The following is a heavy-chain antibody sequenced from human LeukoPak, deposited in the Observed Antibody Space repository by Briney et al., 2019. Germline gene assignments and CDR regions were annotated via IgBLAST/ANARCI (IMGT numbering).Heavy chain of an antibody. CDR1: AYTFTGYY. CDR2: INPDSGGT. D-gene: IGHD6-19*01. V-gene: IGHV1-2*02. J-gene: IGHJ4*02. Sequence: ASVKDSCKASAYTFTGYYMHWVRQAPGQGLGWMGWINPDSGGTNYAPKFQGRVTMTRGTSSSPAYMEVSRLRSDDTAVYYCARDGSGWYGNFDYWGQGTLVTVSS. CDR3: ARDGSGWYGNFDY.